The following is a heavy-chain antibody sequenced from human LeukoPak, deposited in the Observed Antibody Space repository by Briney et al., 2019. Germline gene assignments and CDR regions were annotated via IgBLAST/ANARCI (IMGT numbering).Heavy chain of an antibody. CDR3: ARGRVASGSYYTYRSTDALDI. V-gene: IGHV4-34*01. Sequence: SETLSLTCAVYGGSFSGYYWSWIRQPPGNGLEWIGEINHSGSTNYNPSLKSRVTISVDTSKNQFSLKLSSVTAADTAVYYCARGRVASGSYYTYRSTDALDIWGQGTMVTVSS. D-gene: IGHD1-26*01. CDR1: GGSFSGYY. J-gene: IGHJ3*02. CDR2: INHSGST.